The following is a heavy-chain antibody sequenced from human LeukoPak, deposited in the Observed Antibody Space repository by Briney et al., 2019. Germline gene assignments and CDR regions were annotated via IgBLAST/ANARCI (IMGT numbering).Heavy chain of an antibody. Sequence: GGSLRLSCAASGFTFSSYAMSWVRQAPGKGLEWVSVIYSGGSTYYADSVKGRFTISRDNSKNTLSLQVSSLRTEDTAVYYCAKDRYSYAFEYSDSWGQGTLVTVSS. CDR2: IYSGGST. D-gene: IGHD5-18*01. CDR3: AKDRYSYAFEYSDS. V-gene: IGHV3-23*03. J-gene: IGHJ4*02. CDR1: GFTFSSYA.